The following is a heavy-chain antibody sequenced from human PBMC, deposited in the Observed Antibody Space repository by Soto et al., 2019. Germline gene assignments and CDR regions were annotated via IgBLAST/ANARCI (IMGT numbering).Heavy chain of an antibody. D-gene: IGHD6-25*01. CDR2: INAGNGNT. CDR3: ARGGVGSRPVDH. J-gene: IGHJ4*02. Sequence: ASVNVSCKTSGYTFTDFYMHWVRQAPGQRLEWMGWINAGNGNTKYSQKFQGRVTFTRDTSATTAYMELSSLRPEDTAVYYCARGGVGSRPVDHWGQGTLVTVSS. V-gene: IGHV1-3*01. CDR1: GYTFTDFY.